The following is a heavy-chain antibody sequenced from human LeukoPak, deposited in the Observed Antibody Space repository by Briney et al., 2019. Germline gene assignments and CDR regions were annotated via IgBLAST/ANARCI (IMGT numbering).Heavy chain of an antibody. J-gene: IGHJ6*03. D-gene: IGHD3-10*01. V-gene: IGHV1-2*02. Sequence: GAPVKVSCKASGYTFTGYYMHWVRQAPGQGLEWMGWINPNSGGTNYAQKFQGRVTMTRDTSISTAYMELSRLRSDDTAVYYCALLGYGSGSYHRSLYYYYYYMDVWGKGTTVTVSS. CDR2: INPNSGGT. CDR3: ALLGYGSGSYHRSLYYYYYYMDV. CDR1: GYTFTGYY.